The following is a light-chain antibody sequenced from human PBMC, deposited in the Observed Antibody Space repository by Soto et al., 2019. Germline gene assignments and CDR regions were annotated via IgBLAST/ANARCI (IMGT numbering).Light chain of an antibody. CDR3: QQVKSYPRT. Sequence: IDLTQSLSSFSASVGDRVTITCRASRAITNNLAWYQQKQGNPPRLLIYEESTLHRGVPSRFRGRKVGTQFILTIDSLQPEDVAPYYCQQVKSYPRTFGGGTKVDIK. V-gene: IGKV1-9*01. J-gene: IGKJ4*01. CDR2: EES. CDR1: RAITNN.